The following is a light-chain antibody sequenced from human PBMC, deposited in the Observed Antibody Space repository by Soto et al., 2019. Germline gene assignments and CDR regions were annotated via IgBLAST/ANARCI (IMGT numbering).Light chain of an antibody. CDR1: QSVSSSS. CDR2: AAS. Sequence: EIVLTQSPGTLSLSPGERATLSCRASQSVSSSSLAWYQQRRGQAPRLLIFAASTRATVIPARFRGSGSGTEFTLTISDLQSEDFAVYYCQQYSNWPRTFGQGTKVDIK. J-gene: IGKJ1*01. V-gene: IGKV3-15*01. CDR3: QQYSNWPRT.